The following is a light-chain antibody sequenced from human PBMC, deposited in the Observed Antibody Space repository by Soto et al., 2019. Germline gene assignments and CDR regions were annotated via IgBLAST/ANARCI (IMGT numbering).Light chain of an antibody. CDR3: AAWDDSLNGAV. J-gene: IGLJ7*01. Sequence: QSVLTQPPSASGTPGQRVTISCSGSSSNIGSNYVYWYQQLPGTAPKLLIYRNNQRPSGVPDRFSCSKSGTSASLAISGLRFEDEADYYCAAWDDSLNGAVFGGGTQLTVL. V-gene: IGLV1-47*01. CDR2: RNN. CDR1: SSNIGSNY.